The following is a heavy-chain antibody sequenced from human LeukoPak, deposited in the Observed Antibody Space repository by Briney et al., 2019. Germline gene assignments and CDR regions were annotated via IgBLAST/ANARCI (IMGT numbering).Heavy chain of an antibody. D-gene: IGHD4-17*01. J-gene: IGHJ3*02. CDR1: GGSFSGYF. CDR2: VYYSGSTT. CDR3: ARQMTTLTMGRTFDR. V-gene: IGHV4-59*01. Sequence: SETLSLTCTVSGGSFSGYFWHWIRQPPGKGLEWIGYVYYSGSTTDYNPSLKSRVSMSVDSSKNQFSLKLSSVTAADTAVYYCARQMTTLTMGRTFDRCGQGTMVTVSS.